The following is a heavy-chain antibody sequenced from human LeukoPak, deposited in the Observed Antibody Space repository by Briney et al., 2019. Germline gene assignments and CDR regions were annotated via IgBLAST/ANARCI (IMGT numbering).Heavy chain of an antibody. CDR3: ARSGIWYFDY. CDR1: GGSFSGYY. Sequence: PSETLSLTCAVYGGSFSGYYWNWIRQPPGKGLEWIGEINHSGSTNYNPSLKSRVTISVDTSKNQFSLKLSSVTAADTAVYYCARSGIWYFDYWGQGTLVTVSS. V-gene: IGHV4-34*01. D-gene: IGHD3-10*01. J-gene: IGHJ4*02. CDR2: INHSGST.